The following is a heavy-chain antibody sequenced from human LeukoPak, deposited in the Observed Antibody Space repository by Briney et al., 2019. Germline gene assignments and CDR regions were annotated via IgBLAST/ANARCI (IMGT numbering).Heavy chain of an antibody. D-gene: IGHD2-15*01. Sequence: GGSLRLSCAASGFTFSSYWKHWVRQAPGKGLVWVSRINSDGSSTSYADSVKGRFTISRDNAKNTLYLQMNSLRAEDTAVYYCARKDSGPTGVFDIWGQGTMVTVSS. CDR2: INSDGSST. J-gene: IGHJ3*02. V-gene: IGHV3-74*01. CDR3: ARKDSGPTGVFDI. CDR1: GFTFSSYW.